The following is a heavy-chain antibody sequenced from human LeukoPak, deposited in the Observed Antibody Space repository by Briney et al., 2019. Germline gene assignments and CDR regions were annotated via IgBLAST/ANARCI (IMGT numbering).Heavy chain of an antibody. CDR3: ARVATGPYQLLPTWFDP. Sequence: GGSLRLSCAASGFSLSGYWMTWVRRAPGKGLEWVANIKDDGSRKHDVDSARGRFTISRDNAKNSLYLDMNSLRAEDTAVYYCARVATGPYQLLPTWFDPWGQGTLVTVSS. CDR2: IKDDGSRK. D-gene: IGHD2-2*01. V-gene: IGHV3-7*01. CDR1: GFSLSGYW. J-gene: IGHJ5*02.